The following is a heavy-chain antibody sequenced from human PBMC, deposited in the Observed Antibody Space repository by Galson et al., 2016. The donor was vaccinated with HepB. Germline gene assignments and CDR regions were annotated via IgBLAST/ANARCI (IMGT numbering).Heavy chain of an antibody. Sequence: SLRLSCAASGFTFSSSGMHWVRQVPGKGLEWVALISYDGSHKYYADSVKGRFTISRDNSKSTLSLQMNSLRGEDTAVYYCAKDRRLTGTVPGIDYWGQGTLVAVSS. CDR2: ISYDGSHK. D-gene: IGHD1-20*01. CDR3: AKDRRLTGTVPGIDY. CDR1: GFTFSSSG. J-gene: IGHJ4*02. V-gene: IGHV3-30*18.